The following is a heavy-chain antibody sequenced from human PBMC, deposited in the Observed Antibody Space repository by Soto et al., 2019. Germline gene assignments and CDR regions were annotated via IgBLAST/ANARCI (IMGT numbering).Heavy chain of an antibody. CDR1: GFTFSSYG. Sequence: QVQLVESGGGVVQPGRSLRLSCAASGFTFSSYGMHWVRQAPGKGREWVAVIWYDGSNKYYADSVKGRFTISRDNSKNTLYLQMNSLRAEDTAVYYCARGKVTGDYWGQGTLVTVSS. V-gene: IGHV3-33*01. CDR2: IWYDGSNK. J-gene: IGHJ4*02. D-gene: IGHD1-20*01. CDR3: ARGKVTGDY.